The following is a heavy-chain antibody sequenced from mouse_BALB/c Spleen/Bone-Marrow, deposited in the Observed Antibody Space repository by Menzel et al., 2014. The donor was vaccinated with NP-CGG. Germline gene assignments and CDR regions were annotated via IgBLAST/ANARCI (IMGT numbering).Heavy chain of an antibody. V-gene: IGHV1-77*01. CDR3: ARERSDGYWYFDV. CDR1: GYTFTGYI. CDR2: IYPGSGST. J-gene: IGHJ1*01. Sequence: QVQLQQSGPELVKPGASVKMSCKASGYTFTGYIISWVKQRTGQGLEWIGEIYPGSGSTYYNEKFKGKATLTADKSSNTAYMQLSSLTSEDSAVYFCARERSDGYWYFDVWGAGTTVTVSS. D-gene: IGHD2-3*01.